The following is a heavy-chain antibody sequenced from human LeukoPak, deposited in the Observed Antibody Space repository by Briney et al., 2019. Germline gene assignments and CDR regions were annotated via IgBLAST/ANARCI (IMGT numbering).Heavy chain of an antibody. Sequence: PGGSLRLSCAASGFTFSSHWMHWVRQAPGKGLEWVSYISSSRSTIYYADSVKGRFTISRDNAKNSLYLQMNSLRAEDTAVYYCASPRGYGGIFDYWGQGTLVTVSS. J-gene: IGHJ4*02. CDR3: ASPRGYGGIFDY. V-gene: IGHV3-48*04. CDR1: GFTFSSHW. CDR2: ISSSRSTI. D-gene: IGHD4-23*01.